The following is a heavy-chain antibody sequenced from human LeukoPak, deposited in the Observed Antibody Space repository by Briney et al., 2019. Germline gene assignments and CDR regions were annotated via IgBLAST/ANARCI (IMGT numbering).Heavy chain of an antibody. V-gene: IGHV6-1*01. Sequence: SQTLSLTCAISGDSVSSNRATWNWIRQSPSRGLEWLGRTYYTSRWYDDYAVSVKSRISIKPDTSKNQFSLQLNSVTPEDTAVYYCASSREPPYYFDYWGQGTLVTVSS. J-gene: IGHJ4*02. CDR2: TYYTSRWYD. CDR1: GDSVSSNRAT. CDR3: ASSREPPYYFDY.